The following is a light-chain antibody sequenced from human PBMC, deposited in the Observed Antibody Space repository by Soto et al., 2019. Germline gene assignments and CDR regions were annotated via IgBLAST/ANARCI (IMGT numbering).Light chain of an antibody. V-gene: IGKV4-1*01. CDR3: QQRSNWPRLT. J-gene: IGKJ4*01. CDR1: QTVLLSSNNKNY. CDR2: WAS. Sequence: DIVMTQSPDSLAVPLGERATINCKSSQTVLLSSNNKNYLGWYQQKPGQAPKLLIYWASTRESGVPDRFSGSGSGTDFTLTISSLQAEDVAVYYCQQRSNWPRLTFGGGTKVEIK.